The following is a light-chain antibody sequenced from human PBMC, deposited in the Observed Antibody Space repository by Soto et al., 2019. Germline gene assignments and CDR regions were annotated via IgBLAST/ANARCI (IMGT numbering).Light chain of an antibody. CDR2: SNN. J-gene: IGLJ2*01. V-gene: IGLV1-44*01. Sequence: QAVVTQPPSASGTPGQRVTISCSGSSSNIGSNTVNWYQQLPGTAPKLLTHSNNQRPSGVPDRFSGSKSGTSASLAISGLQSEDEADYYCAAWDDSLSGVVFGGGTKLTVL. CDR1: SSNIGSNT. CDR3: AAWDDSLSGVV.